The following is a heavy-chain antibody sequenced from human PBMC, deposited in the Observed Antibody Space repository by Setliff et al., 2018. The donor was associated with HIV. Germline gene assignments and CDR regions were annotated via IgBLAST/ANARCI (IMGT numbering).Heavy chain of an antibody. V-gene: IGHV4-61*09. CDR3: ARRPPRYCSSSSCYRDWFDP. D-gene: IGHD2-2*01. Sequence: SETLSLTCTVSGGSISSASYCWSWIRQPAGKGLEWIGHIYSSGSTNYNPSLKSRVTISVDRSKNQFSLNLSSVTAADTAVYYCARRPPRYCSSSSCYRDWFDPWGQGTQVTVSS. CDR1: GGSISSASYC. CDR2: IYSSGST. J-gene: IGHJ5*02.